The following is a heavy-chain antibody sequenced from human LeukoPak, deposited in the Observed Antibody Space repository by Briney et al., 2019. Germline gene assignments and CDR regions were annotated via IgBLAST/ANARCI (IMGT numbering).Heavy chain of an antibody. CDR3: ALLGAAGREYFQR. V-gene: IGHV3-53*01. CDR2: VYSGGST. CDR1: GFTVSSTD. Sequence: GFLRLSCAASGFTVSSTDMSWVRQAPGKGLEWVSAVYSGGSTFYADSVKGRFTISRDNSKNTLYLQISSLRVEDTAVYYCALLGAAGREYFQRWGQGTLVTVSS. J-gene: IGHJ1*01. D-gene: IGHD6-13*01.